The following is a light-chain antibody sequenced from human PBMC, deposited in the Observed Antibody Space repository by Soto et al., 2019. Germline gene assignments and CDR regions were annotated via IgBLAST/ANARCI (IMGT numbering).Light chain of an antibody. Sequence: EIVLTQSPGTLSLSPGERATLSCRASQSVSSSYLAWYQQKPGQAPRLLIYGASSRATGIPDRFSGSGSGTDFTLTISRLEPKDFAVYYCQQYGSSPRTFGGGTKVEIK. CDR1: QSVSSSY. V-gene: IGKV3-20*01. CDR2: GAS. CDR3: QQYGSSPRT. J-gene: IGKJ4*01.